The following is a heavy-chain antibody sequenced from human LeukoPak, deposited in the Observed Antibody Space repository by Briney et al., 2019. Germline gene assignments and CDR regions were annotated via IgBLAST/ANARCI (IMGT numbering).Heavy chain of an antibody. CDR2: IYHSGNT. V-gene: IGHV4-4*02. CDR1: GDSISSTNW. CDR3: AILGYSSSWSEDY. D-gene: IGHD6-13*01. J-gene: IGHJ4*02. Sequence: SGTLSLTCAVSGDSISSTNWWSWVRQPPGKGLEWIGEIYHSGNTDYNPSLKSRVTISVDKSRNHFSLKLNSVTAADTAVYYCAILGYSSSWSEDYWGQGTLVTVSS.